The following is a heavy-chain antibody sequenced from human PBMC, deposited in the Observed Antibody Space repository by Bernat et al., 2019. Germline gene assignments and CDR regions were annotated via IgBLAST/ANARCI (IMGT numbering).Heavy chain of an antibody. CDR3: REYEEYSGQTGDYRYFDY. J-gene: IGHJ4*02. Sequence: QVQLQQWGAGLLKPSETLSLTCAVYGGSFSGYYWSWIRQPPGKGLDWIGEINHSGSTNYNPSLKSRVTISVDTSKNQFSLKLSSVTAADTAVYYCREYEEYSGQTGDYRYFDYWGQGTLVTVSS. D-gene: IGHD5-12*01. V-gene: IGHV4-34*01. CDR1: GGSFSGYY. CDR2: INHSGST.